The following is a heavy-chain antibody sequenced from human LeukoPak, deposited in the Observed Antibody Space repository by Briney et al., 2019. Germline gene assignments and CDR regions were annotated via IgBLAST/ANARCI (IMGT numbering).Heavy chain of an antibody. D-gene: IGHD3-10*01. Sequence: SETLSLTGTVSGGSISFSTYYWGWIRQPPGKGLDWIGSIYYSGNTYYNPSLKSRVTILVDTSKNQFSLKLSSVTAADTAVYYCARIYYGSRSYYRQYYYYYMDVWGKGTTVTVSS. CDR3: ARIYYGSRSYYRQYYYYYMDV. CDR1: GGSISFSTYY. CDR2: IYYSGNT. J-gene: IGHJ6*03. V-gene: IGHV4-39*07.